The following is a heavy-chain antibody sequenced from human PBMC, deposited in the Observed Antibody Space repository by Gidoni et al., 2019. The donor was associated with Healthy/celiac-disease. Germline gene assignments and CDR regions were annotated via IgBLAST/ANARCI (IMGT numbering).Heavy chain of an antibody. CDR3: APILTERWFDP. V-gene: IGHV2-5*01. CDR1: GFSLSTSGVG. D-gene: IGHD3-9*01. CDR2: IYWNDDK. J-gene: IGHJ5*02. Sequence: QITLKESGPTLVKPTQTLTLTCTFSGFSLSTSGVGVGWIRRPPGKALEWLALIYWNDDKRYSPSLKSRLTITKDTSKNQVVLTMTNMDPVDTATYYCAPILTERWFDPWGQGTLVTVSS.